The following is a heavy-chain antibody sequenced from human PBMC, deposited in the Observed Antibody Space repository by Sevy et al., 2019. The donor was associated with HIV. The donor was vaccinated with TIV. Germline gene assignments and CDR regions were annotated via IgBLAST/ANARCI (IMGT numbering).Heavy chain of an antibody. J-gene: IGHJ4*02. D-gene: IGHD6-13*01. CDR2: TYYRSKWYY. V-gene: IGHV6-1*01. Sequence: SQTLSLTCAISGDSVSSNSAAWNWIRQSPSRGLEWVGRTYYRSKWYYDYAESVESRININPDTSKTHFSLQLNSVTPEDTAVYYCTRGWYYYFDYWGQGSLVTVSS. CDR3: TRGWYYYFDY. CDR1: GDSVSSNSAA.